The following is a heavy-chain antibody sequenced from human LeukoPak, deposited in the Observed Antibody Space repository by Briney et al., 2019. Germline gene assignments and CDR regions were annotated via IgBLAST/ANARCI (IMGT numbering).Heavy chain of an antibody. CDR2: IYHSGST. D-gene: IGHD6-13*01. CDR1: GYSISSGYY. CDR3: ARPIAAAGHFDY. V-gene: IGHV4-38-2*01. J-gene: IGHJ4*02. Sequence: SETLSLTCAVSGYSISSGYYWGWIRQPPGKGLEWIGSIYHSGSTYYNPSLKSRVNISVDTSKNQFSLKLSSVTAADTAVYYCARPIAAAGHFDYWGQGTLVTVSS.